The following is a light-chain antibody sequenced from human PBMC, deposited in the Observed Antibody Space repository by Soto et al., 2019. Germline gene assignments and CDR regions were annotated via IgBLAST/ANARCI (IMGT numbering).Light chain of an antibody. J-gene: IGLJ1*01. Sequence: QPLLTQPPSVFGAPGQRGTISLPGSNSNIGARFDVHWYRHLPGTAPKLLISVNTNGPSGVADRFSGSKSGTSASLAIAGLRAEDEADYYCQSYDSSLAGFVFGTGTKVTVL. CDR3: QSYDSSLAGFV. V-gene: IGLV1-40*01. CDR1: NSNIGARFD. CDR2: VNT.